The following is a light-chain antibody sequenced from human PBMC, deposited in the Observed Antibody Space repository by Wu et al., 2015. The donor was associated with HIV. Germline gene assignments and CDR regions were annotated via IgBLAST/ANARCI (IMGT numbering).Light chain of an antibody. CDR1: QSVSGT. J-gene: IGKJ5*01. V-gene: IGKV3-11*01. Sequence: EIVLTQSPATLSFSPGERATLFCRASQSVSGTLAWYQQKLGQAPRLLIYDASNRATGIPDRFSGGGSVTDFTLTIDGLEPEDSAIYYCLQQYKWPLTFGQGTRLEIK. CDR2: DAS. CDR3: LQQYKWPLT.